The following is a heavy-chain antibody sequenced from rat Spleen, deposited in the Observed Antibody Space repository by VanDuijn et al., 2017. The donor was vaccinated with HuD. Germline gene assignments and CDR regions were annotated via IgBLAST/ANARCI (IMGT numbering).Heavy chain of an antibody. D-gene: IGHD1-2*01. J-gene: IGHJ3*01. V-gene: IGHV5S10*01. CDR3: ATLGVYYYSSSNWFAY. Sequence: EVQLVESGGGLVQPGRSLKLSCAASGFTFSDYNMAWVRQAPKKGLEWVATIIYDGSRTYYRDSVKGRFTISRDNAKSTLYLQMDSLRSEDTATYYCATLGVYYYSSSNWFAYWGQGTLVTVSS. CDR2: IIYDGSRT. CDR1: GFTFSDYN.